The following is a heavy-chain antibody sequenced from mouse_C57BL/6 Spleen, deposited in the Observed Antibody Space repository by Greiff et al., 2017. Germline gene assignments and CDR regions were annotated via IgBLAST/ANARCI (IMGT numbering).Heavy chain of an antibody. Sequence: QVQLQQSGPGLVQPSQSLSITCTVSGFSLTSYGVHWFRQSPGKGLGWLGVIWGGGSTDATAAFMSRLSLTKDTSKSQVFFKMNSLQADDTAIYYCAIKAGYYYFDYWGKGTTLTVSS. CDR2: IWGGGST. CDR3: AIKAGYYYFDY. CDR1: GFSLTSYG. D-gene: IGHD2-3*01. J-gene: IGHJ2*01. V-gene: IGHV2-5*01.